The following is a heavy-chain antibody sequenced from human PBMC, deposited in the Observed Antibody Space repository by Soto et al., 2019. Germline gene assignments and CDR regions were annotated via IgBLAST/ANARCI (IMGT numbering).Heavy chain of an antibody. CDR3: ARASSSGWTTDYYDY. D-gene: IGHD6-19*01. CDR1: GYTFTSYG. J-gene: IGHJ4*02. V-gene: IGHV1-18*01. Sequence: GASVKVSSKSPGYTFTSYGISWVRHATGKGLEWMGWISAYNGNTNYAQKLQGRVTMTTDTSTSTAYMELRSLRSDDTAVYYCARASSSGWTTDYYDYWGQGTLVTVSS. CDR2: ISAYNGNT.